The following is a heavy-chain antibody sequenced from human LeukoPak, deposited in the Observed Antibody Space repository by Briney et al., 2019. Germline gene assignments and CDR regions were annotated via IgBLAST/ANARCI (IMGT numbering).Heavy chain of an antibody. CDR3: ARAPYYYDSSGYPGGWYFDL. CDR2: IYYSGST. J-gene: IGHJ2*01. Sequence: SETLSLTCTVSGGSISSYYWSWIRQPQGKGLEWIGYIYYSGSTNYNPSLKSRVTISVDTSKNQFSLKLSSVTAADTAVYYCARAPYYYDSSGYPGGWYFDLWGRGTLVTVSS. CDR1: GGSISSYY. V-gene: IGHV4-59*01. D-gene: IGHD3-22*01.